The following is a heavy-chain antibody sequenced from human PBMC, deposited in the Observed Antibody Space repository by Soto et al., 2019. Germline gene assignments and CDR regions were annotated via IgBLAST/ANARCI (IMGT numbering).Heavy chain of an antibody. CDR2: ISWNSGNI. J-gene: IGHJ6*02. CDR1: GFSFDDYA. V-gene: IGHV3-9*01. D-gene: IGHD5-18*01. Sequence: GGSLRLSCVASGFSFDDYAMHWVRQPPGKGLEWVSGISWNSGNIGHADSVKGRFTISRDNAKNSLYLQMNSLRVNDTALYYCAKARGYSYGYDYYYGLDVWGQGTTVTVSS. CDR3: AKARGYSYGYDYYYGLDV.